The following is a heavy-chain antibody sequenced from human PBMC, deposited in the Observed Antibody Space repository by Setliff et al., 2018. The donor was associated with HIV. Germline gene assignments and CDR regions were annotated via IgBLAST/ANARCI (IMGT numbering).Heavy chain of an antibody. D-gene: IGHD1-26*01. CDR1: GGSVSGHY. V-gene: IGHV4-34*01. Sequence: SETLSLTCAVYGGSVSGHYWGWFRQPPGKGLEWIGEITPTGDTDYIPSLKSRVTISLATSKNQFSLSLRSLSAADTAVYYCARDSGTTVGATGPGYWGQGTLVTVSS. CDR3: ARDSGTTVGATGPGY. CDR2: ITPTGDT. J-gene: IGHJ4*02.